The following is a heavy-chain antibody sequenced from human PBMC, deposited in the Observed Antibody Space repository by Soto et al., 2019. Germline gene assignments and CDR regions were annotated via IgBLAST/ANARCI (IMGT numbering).Heavy chain of an antibody. CDR3: ARDSVAARQGGNFDY. J-gene: IGHJ4*02. Sequence: QVQLVQSGAEVKKPGSSVKVSCKASGGTFSSYAISWVRQAPGQGLEWMGGIIPIFGTANYAQKFQGRVTITADKATSTADMELSSLISEDTAVYYCARDSVAARQGGNFDYWGQGTLVTVSS. V-gene: IGHV1-69*06. CDR2: IIPIFGTA. D-gene: IGHD6-6*01. CDR1: GGTFSSYA.